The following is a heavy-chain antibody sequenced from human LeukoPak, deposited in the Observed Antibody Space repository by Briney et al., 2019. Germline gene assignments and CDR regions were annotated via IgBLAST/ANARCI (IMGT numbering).Heavy chain of an antibody. D-gene: IGHD6-19*01. CDR2: VYISGSI. V-gene: IGHV4-61*02. CDR3: ARGVPISSAWYYFDS. J-gene: IGHJ4*02. Sequence: SETLSLTCTVSGGSTSSSSYYWSWIRQPAGKRLEWIGRVYISGSINYNPSLKSRVTMSLDTSKNQFSLKLTSVTAADTAVYYCARGVPISSAWYYFDSWGQGTLVTVSS. CDR1: GGSTSSSSYY.